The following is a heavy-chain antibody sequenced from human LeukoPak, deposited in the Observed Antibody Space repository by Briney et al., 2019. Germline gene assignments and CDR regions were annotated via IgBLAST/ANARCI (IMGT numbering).Heavy chain of an antibody. D-gene: IGHD2-15*01. J-gene: IGHJ5*02. CDR3: ARDGPYCSGGSCFGGP. Sequence: SETLSLTCAVYGGSFSGYYWSWIRQPPGKGLEWIGEINHSGSTNYNPSLKSRVTISVDRSKNQFSLKLSSVTAADTAVYYCARDGPYCSGGSCFGGPWGQGTLVTVSS. CDR1: GGSFSGYY. CDR2: INHSGST. V-gene: IGHV4-34*01.